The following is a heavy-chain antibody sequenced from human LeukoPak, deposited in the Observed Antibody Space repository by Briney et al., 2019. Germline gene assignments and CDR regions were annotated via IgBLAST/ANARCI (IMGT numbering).Heavy chain of an antibody. CDR1: GFIFSTSW. V-gene: IGHV3-7*05. CDR3: ARDTTYGAVDI. D-gene: IGHD4-17*01. J-gene: IGHJ3*02. Sequence: GGSLRLSCEASGFIFSTSWMYWVRQAPGKGLEWVADINPDGSVFYYVDSVKGRFTISRDNARNTLYLQMNSLRDEDTAMYYCARDTTYGAVDIWGQGTVVTVTS. CDR2: INPDGSVF.